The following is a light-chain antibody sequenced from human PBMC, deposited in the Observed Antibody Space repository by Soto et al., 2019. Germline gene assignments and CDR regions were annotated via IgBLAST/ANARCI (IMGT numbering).Light chain of an antibody. Sequence: EIVMTQSPATLSVSPGERATLSCRASQSVSSNLAWYHQKPGQAPRLLIYAASTRATGIPARFSGSGSGTEFTLTISSLQSEDFAVYYCQQYDKFPSLTFGGGTKVEIK. CDR1: QSVSSN. CDR2: AAS. CDR3: QQYDKFPSLT. V-gene: IGKV3-15*01. J-gene: IGKJ4*01.